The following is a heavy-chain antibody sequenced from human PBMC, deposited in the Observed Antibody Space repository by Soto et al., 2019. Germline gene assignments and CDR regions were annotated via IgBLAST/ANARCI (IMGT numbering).Heavy chain of an antibody. CDR3: ARDSGIGGSFDY. CDR2: MWYDGSQK. J-gene: IGHJ4*02. CDR1: GFTFSSYS. Sequence: QVRLLESGGGVVQPGRSLRLSCATSGFTFSSYSIHWVRQAPGKGLEWVAVMWYDGSQKYYGGSVKGRFTISRDTSKNTVYLQMDSLSAEDTAVYYCARDSGIGGSFDYWGQGTLVSVSS. D-gene: IGHD1-26*01. V-gene: IGHV3-33*01.